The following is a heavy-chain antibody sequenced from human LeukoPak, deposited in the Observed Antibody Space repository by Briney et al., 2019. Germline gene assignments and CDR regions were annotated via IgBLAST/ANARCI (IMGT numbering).Heavy chain of an antibody. CDR3: ASPRSKVSSSWYGPYYYYMDV. J-gene: IGHJ6*03. D-gene: IGHD6-13*01. Sequence: ASVKVSCKVSGYTLAELSMHWVRQAPGKGLEWMGGFDPEDGETIYAQKFQGRVTMTEDTSTDTAYMELSSLRSEDTAVYYCASPRSKVSSSWYGPYYYYMDVWGKGTTVTVSS. V-gene: IGHV1-24*01. CDR2: FDPEDGET. CDR1: GYTLAELS.